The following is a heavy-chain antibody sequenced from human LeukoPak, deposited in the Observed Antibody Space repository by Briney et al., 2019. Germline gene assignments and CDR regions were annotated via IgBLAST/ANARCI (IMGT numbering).Heavy chain of an antibody. Sequence: SETLSLTCAVYGGSFSGYYWSWIRQPPGKGLEWIGSIYYSGSTYYNPSLKSRVTVSVDTSKNQFSLKLSSVTAADTAVYYCARPSLDYYYMDVWGKGTTVTVSS. J-gene: IGHJ6*03. CDR2: IYYSGST. CDR3: ARPSLDYYYMDV. D-gene: IGHD3-16*02. V-gene: IGHV4-34*01. CDR1: GGSFSGYY.